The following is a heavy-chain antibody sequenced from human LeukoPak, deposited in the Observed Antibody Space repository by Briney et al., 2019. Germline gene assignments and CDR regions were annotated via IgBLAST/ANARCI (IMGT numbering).Heavy chain of an antibody. J-gene: IGHJ4*02. D-gene: IGHD3-22*01. CDR2: TSYDGSNT. CDR3: ARVGSSGYFDH. V-gene: IGHV3-30*03. CDR1: GFTLSSHV. Sequence: PGKSLRLSCVVSGFTLSSHVMYWIRQAPGKGLEWVALTSYDGSNTDYTDSVEGRFIISRDNPRNTLYLQMNSLRAEDTASYYCARVGSSGYFDHWGQGALVTVSS.